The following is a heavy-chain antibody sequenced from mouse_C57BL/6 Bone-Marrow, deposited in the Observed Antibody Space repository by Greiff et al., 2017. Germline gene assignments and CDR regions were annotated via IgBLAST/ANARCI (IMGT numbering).Heavy chain of an antibody. CDR1: GYTFTSYW. CDR3: AIITTTYAMDY. J-gene: IGHJ4*01. D-gene: IGHD1-1*01. Sequence: QVQLQQPGAELVRPGSSVKLSCKASGYTFTSYWMDWVKQRPGQGLEWIGNIYPSDSETHYNQKFKDKATLTVDKSSSTAYMQLSSLTSEDSAVYCCAIITTTYAMDYWGQRTSVTVSS. CDR2: IYPSDSET. V-gene: IGHV1-61*01.